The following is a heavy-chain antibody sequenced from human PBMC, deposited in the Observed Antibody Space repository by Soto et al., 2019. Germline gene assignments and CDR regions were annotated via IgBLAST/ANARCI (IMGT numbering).Heavy chain of an antibody. J-gene: IGHJ4*02. D-gene: IGHD2-2*01. CDR3: AKVLPNDCSSITCRYFDY. CDR2: ISTSGANT. CDR1: GFTFRSYD. Sequence: PGRSLRLSCAASGFTFRSYDMSWVLQVPGKRLEWVSTISTSGANTYYADSVKGRFTISKANSKNTLYLQMNSLRVEDTAVYYCAKVLPNDCSSITCRYFDYWGLGTLVTVSS. V-gene: IGHV3-23*01.